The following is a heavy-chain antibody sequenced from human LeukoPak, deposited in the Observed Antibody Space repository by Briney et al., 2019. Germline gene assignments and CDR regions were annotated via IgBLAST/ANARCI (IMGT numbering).Heavy chain of an antibody. Sequence: SETLSLTCTVSGYSISSGYYWGWIRQPPGKGLEWIGSIYHSGSTYYNPSLKSRVTISVDTSKNQFSLKLSSVTAADTAVYCCARQRYYYDSSGYPFDYWGQGTLVTVSS. V-gene: IGHV4-38-2*02. D-gene: IGHD3-22*01. CDR3: ARQRYYYDSSGYPFDY. CDR1: GYSISSGYY. J-gene: IGHJ4*02. CDR2: IYHSGST.